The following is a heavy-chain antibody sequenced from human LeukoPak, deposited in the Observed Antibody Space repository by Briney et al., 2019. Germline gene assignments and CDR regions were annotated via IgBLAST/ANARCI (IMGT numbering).Heavy chain of an antibody. CDR2: INSDGSST. CDR3: ARVLAIDYYDSSGYYS. D-gene: IGHD3-22*01. J-gene: IGHJ4*02. CDR1: GFTFSSYW. V-gene: IGHV3-74*01. Sequence: PGGSLRLSCAASGFTFSSYWMHWVRQAPGKGLVWVSRINSDGSSTNYADSVKGRFTISRDNAKNTLYLQMNSLRAEDTAVYYCARVLAIDYYDSSGYYSWGQGTLVTVSS.